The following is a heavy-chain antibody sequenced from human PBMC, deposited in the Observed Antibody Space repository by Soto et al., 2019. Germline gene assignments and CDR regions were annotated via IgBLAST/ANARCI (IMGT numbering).Heavy chain of an antibody. V-gene: IGHV4-34*01. Sequence: PSETLSLTCAVDGGSFSGYYWSWIRQHPGKGLEWIGEINHSGSTNYNPSLKSRVTISVDTSKNQFSLKLSSVTAADTAVYYCARRYYDFWSGYYTRAWFDPWGERTLVTV. CDR1: GGSFSGYY. J-gene: IGHJ5*02. D-gene: IGHD3-3*01. CDR3: ARRYYDFWSGYYTRAWFDP. CDR2: INHSGST.